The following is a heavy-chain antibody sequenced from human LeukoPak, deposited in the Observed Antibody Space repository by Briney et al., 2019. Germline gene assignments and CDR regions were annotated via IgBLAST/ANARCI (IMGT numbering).Heavy chain of an antibody. CDR2: ISSNGGSI. CDR1: GFTFSDYA. J-gene: IGHJ4*02. Sequence: PGGSLRLSCAASGFTFSDYAIHWVRQAPGKGLESVSVISSNGGSIYHANSVKGRFTISRDNSKNTVYLQMGSLRLEDMAVYYCARVRVGATAKGHYFDYWGQGTLVTVSS. V-gene: IGHV3-64*01. D-gene: IGHD1-26*01. CDR3: ARVRVGATAKGHYFDY.